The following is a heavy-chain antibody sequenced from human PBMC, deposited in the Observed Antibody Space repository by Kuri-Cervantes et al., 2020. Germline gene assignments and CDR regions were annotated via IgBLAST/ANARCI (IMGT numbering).Heavy chain of an antibody. CDR1: GGSINSDY. CDR2: IYYSGNT. V-gene: IGHV4-59*08. CDR3: ARHKQWLVGLDF. J-gene: IGHJ4*02. D-gene: IGHD6-19*01. Sequence: ESLKISCTVSGGSINSDYWSWIRQPPEKGLEYIGAIYYSGNTYYNPSLRSRVTISVDTSKNQFSLKLSSVTAADTAMYYCARHKQWLVGLDFWGQGTLVTVSS.